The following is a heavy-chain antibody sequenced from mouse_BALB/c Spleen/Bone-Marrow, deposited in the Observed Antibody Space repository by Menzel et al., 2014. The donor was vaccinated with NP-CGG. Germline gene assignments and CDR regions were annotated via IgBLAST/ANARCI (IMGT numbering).Heavy chain of an antibody. CDR3: ARSGSSSGYFDY. CDR2: INSNGGST. D-gene: IGHD1-1*01. CDR1: GFTFSSYG. J-gene: IGHJ2*01. V-gene: IGHV5-6-3*01. Sequence: DVMLVESGGGLVQPGGSLKLSCAASGFTFSSYGMSWVRQTPDKRLELVATINSNGGSTYYPDSVKGRFTISRDNAKNTLYLQMTSLRSEDTAMYYCARSGSSSGYFDYWGQGTTLTVSS.